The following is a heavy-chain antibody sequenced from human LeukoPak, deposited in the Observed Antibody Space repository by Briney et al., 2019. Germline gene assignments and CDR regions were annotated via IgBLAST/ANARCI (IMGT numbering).Heavy chain of an antibody. V-gene: IGHV3-23*05. D-gene: IGHD3-10*01. CDR2: IYVSGTT. CDR3: GRHAYGGSPPLN. Sequence: GGSLRLSCAASGFTFSTYAMSWVRQAPGKRLEWLAFIYVSGTTFYAASVKGRFTISRDNSRNTVYIQMNRLRAEDLALYYYGRHAYGGSPPLNWGQGTLVTVSS. J-gene: IGHJ4*02. CDR1: GFTFSTYA.